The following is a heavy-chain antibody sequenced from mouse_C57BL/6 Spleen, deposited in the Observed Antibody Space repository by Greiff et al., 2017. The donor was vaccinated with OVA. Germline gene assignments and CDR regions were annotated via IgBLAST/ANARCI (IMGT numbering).Heavy chain of an antibody. Sequence: LVKPGASVKLSCKASGYTFTEYTIHWVKQRSGQGLEWIGWFYPGSGSIKYNEKFKDKATLTADKSSSTVYMELSRLTSEDSAVYYCTRAGYGNYAMDYWGQGTSVTVSS. D-gene: IGHD2-1*01. CDR3: TRAGYGNYAMDY. CDR2: FYPGSGSI. J-gene: IGHJ4*01. CDR1: GYTFTEYT. V-gene: IGHV1-62-2*01.